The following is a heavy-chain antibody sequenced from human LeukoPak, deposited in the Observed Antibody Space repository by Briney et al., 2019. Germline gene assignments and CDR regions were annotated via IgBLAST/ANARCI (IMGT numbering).Heavy chain of an antibody. CDR1: GFTFSSYA. V-gene: IGHV3-23*01. Sequence: GGSLRLSCAASGFTFSSYAMSWARQAPGKGLEWVSAISGSGGSTYYADSVKGRFTISRDNSKNTLYLQMNSLRAEDTAVYYCAKDMVVPQLRPINAFDIWGQGTMVTVSS. D-gene: IGHD2-2*01. J-gene: IGHJ3*02. CDR2: ISGSGGST. CDR3: AKDMVVPQLRPINAFDI.